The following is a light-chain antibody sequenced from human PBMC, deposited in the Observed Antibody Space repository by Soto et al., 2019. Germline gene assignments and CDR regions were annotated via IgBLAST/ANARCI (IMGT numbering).Light chain of an antibody. Sequence: QSVLTQPPSASGTPGQRVTISCSGSSSNIGSENVNWYQQLPGTAPKLLICSNDQRPSGVPDRFSGSKSGTSASLAISGLQSEDEADYYCAAWDDSLNGVVFGGGTQLTVL. J-gene: IGLJ2*01. CDR3: AAWDDSLNGVV. CDR1: SSNIGSEN. V-gene: IGLV1-44*01. CDR2: SND.